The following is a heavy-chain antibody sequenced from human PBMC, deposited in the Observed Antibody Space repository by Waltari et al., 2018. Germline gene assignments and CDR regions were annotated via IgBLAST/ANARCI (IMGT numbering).Heavy chain of an antibody. CDR1: GGSISSSSYY. J-gene: IGHJ1*01. D-gene: IGHD4-17*01. V-gene: IGHV4-39*01. CDR3: ARHARTSYGDYGRRAVAEYFQH. Sequence: QLQLQESGPGLVKPSETLSLTCTVSGGSISSSSYYWGWIRQPPGKGLEWIGSIYYSGSTYYTPSLKSRVTISVDTSKNQFSLKLSSVTAADTAVYYCARHARTSYGDYGRRAVAEYFQHWGQGTLVTVSS. CDR2: IYYSGST.